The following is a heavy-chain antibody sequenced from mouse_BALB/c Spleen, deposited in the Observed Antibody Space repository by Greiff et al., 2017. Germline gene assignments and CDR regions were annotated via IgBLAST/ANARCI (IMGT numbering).Heavy chain of an antibody. CDR1: GFSLTSYG. Sequence: VHLVESGPGLVAPSQSLSITCTVSGFSLTSYGVHWVRQPPGKGLEWLGVIWAGGSTNYNSALMSRLSISKDNSKSQVFLKMNSLQTDDTAMYYCARDSDYYYAMDYWGQGTSVTVSS. CDR2: IWAGGST. J-gene: IGHJ4*01. V-gene: IGHV2-9*02. CDR3: ARDSDYYYAMDY. D-gene: IGHD2-13*01.